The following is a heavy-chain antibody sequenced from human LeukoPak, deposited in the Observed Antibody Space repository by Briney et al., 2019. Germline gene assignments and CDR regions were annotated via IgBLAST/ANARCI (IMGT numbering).Heavy chain of an antibody. V-gene: IGHV1-18*01. D-gene: IGHD1-26*01. CDR2: ISAYNGNT. Sequence: ASVKVSCKASGYTFTSYGISWVRQAPGQGLEWMGWISAYNGNTNYAQKLQGRVTMTTDTSTSTAYMELRSLRSDDTAVYYCARDSGSYVAGDRAFDPWGQGTLVTVS. CDR1: GYTFTSYG. J-gene: IGHJ5*02. CDR3: ARDSGSYVAGDRAFDP.